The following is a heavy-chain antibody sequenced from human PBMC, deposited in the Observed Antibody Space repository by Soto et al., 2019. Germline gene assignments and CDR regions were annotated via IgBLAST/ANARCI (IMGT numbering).Heavy chain of an antibody. CDR2: IYYSGST. CDR1: GGSISRCCYY. D-gene: IGHD3-10*01. J-gene: IGHJ5*02. V-gene: IGHV4-31*03. CDR3: AREKTTMVRGVIITNWFDP. Sequence: PSETLSLTFTVSGGSISRCCYYWSWIRQHPGKGLEWIGYIYYSGSTYYNPSLKSRVTISVDTSKNQFSLKLSSVTAADTAVYYCAREKTTMVRGVIITNWFDPWGQGTLVTVSS.